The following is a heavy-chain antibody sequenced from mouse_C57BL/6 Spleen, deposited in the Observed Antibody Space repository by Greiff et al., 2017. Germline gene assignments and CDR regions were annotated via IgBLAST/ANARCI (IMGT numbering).Heavy chain of an antibody. J-gene: IGHJ2*01. CDR2: ISYDGSN. V-gene: IGHV3-6*01. D-gene: IGHD1-1*01. CDR3: ARVGRYYYSSTDY. Sequence: ESGPGLVKPSQSLSLTCSVTGYSITSGYYWNWIRQFPGNKLEWMGYISYDGSNNYNPYLKNRISINRDTSKNQFFLKLNSVTPEDTATYYCARVGRYYYSSTDYWGQGTTLTVSS. CDR1: GYSITSGYY.